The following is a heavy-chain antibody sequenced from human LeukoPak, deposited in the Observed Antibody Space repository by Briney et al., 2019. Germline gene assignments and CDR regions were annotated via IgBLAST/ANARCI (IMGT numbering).Heavy chain of an antibody. CDR1: GGSISRGGYS. J-gene: IGHJ5*02. Sequence: SETLSLTCAVSGGSISRGGYSWSWIRQPPGKGLEWIGYFYYSGSTYYNPSLKSRVTISLDTSKNQLSLKLSSVTAADTAVYYCARGGYYGSGNDFRFDPWGQGTLVTVSS. CDR2: FYYSGST. CDR3: ARGGYYGSGNDFRFDP. D-gene: IGHD3-10*01. V-gene: IGHV4-30-4*07.